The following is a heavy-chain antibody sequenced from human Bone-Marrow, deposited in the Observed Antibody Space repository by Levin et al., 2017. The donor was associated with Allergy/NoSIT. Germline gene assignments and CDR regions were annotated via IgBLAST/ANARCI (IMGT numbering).Heavy chain of an antibody. V-gene: IGHV1-69*01. Sequence: KISCKASGGTFSSYAISWVRQAPGQGLEWMGGIIPIFGTANYAQKFQGRVTITADESTSTAYMELSSLRSEDTAVYYCARIYYDILTGSGWFDPWGQGTLVTVSS. D-gene: IGHD3-9*01. CDR1: GGTFSSYA. CDR3: ARIYYDILTGSGWFDP. J-gene: IGHJ5*02. CDR2: IIPIFGTA.